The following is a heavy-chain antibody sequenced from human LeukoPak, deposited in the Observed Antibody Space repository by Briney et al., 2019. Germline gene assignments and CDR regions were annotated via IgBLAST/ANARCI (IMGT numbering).Heavy chain of an antibody. CDR2: ILYDGSNK. CDR1: GFTFSSYA. J-gene: IGHJ4*02. Sequence: PGGSLRLSCAASGFTFSSYAIHWVRQAPGKGLEWVAVILYDGSNKYYADSVKGRFTISRDNSKNTLYLQMNSLRAEDTAVYYCARGVTVTTYYFDNWGQGTLVTVSS. CDR3: ARGVTVTTYYFDN. D-gene: IGHD4-17*01. V-gene: IGHV3-30*04.